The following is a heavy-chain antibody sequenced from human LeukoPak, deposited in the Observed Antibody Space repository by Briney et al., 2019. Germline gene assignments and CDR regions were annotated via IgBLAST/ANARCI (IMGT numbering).Heavy chain of an antibody. Sequence: GGSLRLSCAASGFTFSRYGMYWVRQAPGKGLEWVAVISYDGSDKYYADSVKGRFTISRDNSNKTLYLQMYSLRVEDTAVYYCAKGRFGTGDWFDPWGQGTLVTVSS. CDR1: GFTFSRYG. CDR3: AKGRFGTGDWFDP. J-gene: IGHJ5*02. V-gene: IGHV3-30*18. CDR2: ISYDGSDK. D-gene: IGHD3-10*01.